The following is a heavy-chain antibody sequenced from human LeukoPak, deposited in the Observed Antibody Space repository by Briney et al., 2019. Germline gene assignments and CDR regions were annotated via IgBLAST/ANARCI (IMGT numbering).Heavy chain of an antibody. Sequence: PSETLSLTCTVSGGSISSSSYYWSWIRQPAGKGLEWIGRIYTSGSTNYNPSLKSRVTISVDTSKNQFSLKLSSVTAADTAVYYCARVGREYSYYYYYMDVWGKGTTVTISS. CDR3: ARVGREYSYYYYYMDV. D-gene: IGHD6-6*01. CDR2: IYTSGST. V-gene: IGHV4-61*02. J-gene: IGHJ6*03. CDR1: GGSISSSSYY.